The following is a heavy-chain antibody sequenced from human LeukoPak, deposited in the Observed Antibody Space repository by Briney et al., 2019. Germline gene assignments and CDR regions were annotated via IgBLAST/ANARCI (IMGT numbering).Heavy chain of an antibody. D-gene: IGHD6-19*01. V-gene: IGHV3-9*01. CDR2: ISWNSGSI. J-gene: IGHJ3*02. CDR3: AKDIADSSGWPKVRAFDI. CDR1: GFTFDDYA. Sequence: PGRSLRLSCAASGFTFDDYAMHWVRQAPGKGLEWVSGISWNSGSIGYADSVKGRFTISRDNAKNSLYLQMNSLRAEDTALYYCAKDIADSSGWPKVRAFDIWGQGTMVTVSS.